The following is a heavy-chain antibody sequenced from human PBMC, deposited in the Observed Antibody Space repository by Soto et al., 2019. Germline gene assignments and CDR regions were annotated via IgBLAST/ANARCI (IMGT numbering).Heavy chain of an antibody. CDR2: IIPIFGTA. V-gene: IGHV1-69*13. J-gene: IGHJ3*02. CDR1: GGTFSSYA. CDR3: ARYSSPGGAFDI. Sequence: SVKVSCKASGGTFSSYAISWVRQAPGQGLEWMGGIIPIFGTANYAQKFQGRVTITADESTSTAYMELSSLRSEDTAVYYCARYSSPGGAFDIWGRGTMVTVSS. D-gene: IGHD6-13*01.